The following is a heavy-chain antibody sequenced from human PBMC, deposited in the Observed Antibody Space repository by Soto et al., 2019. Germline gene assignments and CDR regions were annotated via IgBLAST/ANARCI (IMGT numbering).Heavy chain of an antibody. V-gene: IGHV1-3*01. J-gene: IGHJ5*02. CDR1: GYTFTSYA. CDR3: GRDRVPAAIGWFDP. Sequence: GASVKVSCKASGYTFTSYAMHWVRQAPGQRLEWMGWINAGNGNTKYSQKFQGRVTITRDTSASTAYMELSSLRSEDTAVYYCGRDRVPAAIGWFDPWGQGTLVTVS. CDR2: INAGNGNT. D-gene: IGHD2-2*02.